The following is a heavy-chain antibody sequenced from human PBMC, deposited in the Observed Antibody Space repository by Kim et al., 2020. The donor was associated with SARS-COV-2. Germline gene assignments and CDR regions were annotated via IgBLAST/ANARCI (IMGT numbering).Heavy chain of an antibody. CDR1: GGSFSGYY. V-gene: IGHV4-34*01. Sequence: SETPSLTCAVYGGSFSGYYWSWIRQPPGKGLEWIGEINHSGSTNYNPSLKSRVTISVDTSKNQFSLKLSSVTAADTAVYYCARGQRGYDFWSGYWNWFDPWGQGTLVTVSS. CDR2: INHSGST. CDR3: ARGQRGYDFWSGYWNWFDP. D-gene: IGHD3-3*01. J-gene: IGHJ5*02.